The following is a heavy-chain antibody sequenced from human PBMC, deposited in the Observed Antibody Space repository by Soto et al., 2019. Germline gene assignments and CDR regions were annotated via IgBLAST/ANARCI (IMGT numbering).Heavy chain of an antibody. CDR2: IFWDNDK. CDR1: GFSLSAEGVG. V-gene: IGHV2-5*02. D-gene: IGHD2-21*02. J-gene: IGHJ4*02. Sequence: QITLRESGPTVVKPTQTLTLTCTFSGFSLSAEGVGVGWIRQPPGKALEWLALIFWDNDKRHSPCLKSRLTITQDTSRNQVALTMANMDPVDTAPYYCVYSRRLGHQRGGNSYFWDSWGQGTLVTVSS. CDR3: VYSRRLGHQRGGNSYFWDS.